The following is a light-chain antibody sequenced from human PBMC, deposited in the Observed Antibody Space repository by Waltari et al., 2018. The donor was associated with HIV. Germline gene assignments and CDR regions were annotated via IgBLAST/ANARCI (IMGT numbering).Light chain of an antibody. CDR3: QQYDYWPPWT. J-gene: IGKJ1*01. Sequence: EVLLKQSPATLSVSPGARTTLSCRASQSLRTNLAWYQQRPGQPPSLLIFGASTRATGSAARFSGSGSGTEFTLTINSLQSEDYAVYYCQQYDYWPPWTFGQGTKVEMK. CDR2: GAS. CDR1: QSLRTN. V-gene: IGKV3-15*01.